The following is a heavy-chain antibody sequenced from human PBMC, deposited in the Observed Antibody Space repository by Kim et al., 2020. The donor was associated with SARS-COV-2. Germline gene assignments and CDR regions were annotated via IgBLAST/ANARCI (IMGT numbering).Heavy chain of an antibody. V-gene: IGHV4-34*01. CDR3: ARTYYFDSSGFDD. J-gene: IGHJ4*02. CDR2: INHSGRT. CDR1: GGSFNGDY. D-gene: IGHD3-22*01. Sequence: SETLSLTCAVYGGSFNGDYWSWIRQPPGKGLEWIGEINHSGRTNYNPSLKSRVTISVDTSKKQFSLKLSSVTAADTAVYYCARTYYFDSSGFDDWGQGTLVTVSS.